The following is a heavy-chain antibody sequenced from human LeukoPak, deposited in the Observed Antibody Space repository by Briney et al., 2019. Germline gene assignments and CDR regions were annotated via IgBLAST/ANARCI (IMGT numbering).Heavy chain of an antibody. V-gene: IGHV3-30*18. CDR3: AKVVGRWGDFWSGYFGDDAFDI. J-gene: IGHJ3*02. CDR1: GFTFSSYS. D-gene: IGHD3-3*01. CDR2: ISYDGSNK. Sequence: PGGSLRLSCAASGFTFSSYSMNWVRQAPGKGLEWVAVISYDGSNKYYADSVKGRFTISRDNSKNTLYLQMNSLRAEDTAVYYCAKVVGRWGDFWSGYFGDDAFDIWGQGTMVTVSS.